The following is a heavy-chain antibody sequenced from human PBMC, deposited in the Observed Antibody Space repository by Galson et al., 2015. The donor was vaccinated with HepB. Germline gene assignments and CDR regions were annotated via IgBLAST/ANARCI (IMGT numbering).Heavy chain of an antibody. CDR2: ISWNSGSI. J-gene: IGHJ3*02. CDR3: AKDLIYVRFSHAFDI. CDR1: GFTFDDYA. Sequence: SLRLSCAASGFTFDDYAMHWVRQAPGKGLEWVSGISWNSGSIGYADSVKGRFTISRDNAKNSLYLQMNSLRAEDTALYYCAKDLIYVRFSHAFDIWGQGTMVTVSS. V-gene: IGHV3-9*01. D-gene: IGHD3-3*01.